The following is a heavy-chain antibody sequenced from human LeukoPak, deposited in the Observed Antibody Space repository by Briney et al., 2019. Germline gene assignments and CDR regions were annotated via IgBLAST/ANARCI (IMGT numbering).Heavy chain of an antibody. J-gene: IGHJ4*02. Sequence: ASVKVSCKASGHTFSGYHIHWERQAPGQGLEYMGTIYPSDGSTSYAQKFQGRVTMTRDMSSGTVYMELTSLTSEDTAVYYCARDDIAAAGTVAGYWGQGTLVTVSS. CDR2: IYPSDGST. D-gene: IGHD6-13*01. CDR3: ARDDIAAAGTVAGY. V-gene: IGHV1-46*01. CDR1: GHTFSGYH.